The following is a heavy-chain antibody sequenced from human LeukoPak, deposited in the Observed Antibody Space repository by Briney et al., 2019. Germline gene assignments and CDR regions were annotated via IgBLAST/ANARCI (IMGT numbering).Heavy chain of an antibody. CDR2: ISATSTTI. CDR3: VRDNLENQWLERSY. V-gene: IGHV3-48*01. J-gene: IGHJ4*02. D-gene: IGHD6-19*01. CDR1: GFTFSDYN. Sequence: GGSLRLSCAASGFTFSDYNMNWVRQAPGKGPEWVSQISATSTTIKYADFEKGRFTISRDNAKNSLNLQMNSLRADDTAVYYCVRDNLENQWLERSYWGQGALVTVSS.